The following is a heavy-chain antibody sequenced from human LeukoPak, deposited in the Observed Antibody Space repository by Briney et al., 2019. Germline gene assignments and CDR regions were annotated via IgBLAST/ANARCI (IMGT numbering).Heavy chain of an antibody. CDR3: AKQSTTSCYTGSDY. CDR2: ICTSDNST. V-gene: IGHV3-23*01. D-gene: IGHD2-2*02. CDR1: GFTFSSYA. J-gene: IGHJ4*02. Sequence: PGGSLRLSCAASGFTFSSYAMSWVRQAPGKGLEWVSAICTSDNSTYYAGSVKGRFTTSRDNSKNTLYLQMNSLRAEDTAVYYCAKQSTTSCYTGSDYWGQGTLVTVSS.